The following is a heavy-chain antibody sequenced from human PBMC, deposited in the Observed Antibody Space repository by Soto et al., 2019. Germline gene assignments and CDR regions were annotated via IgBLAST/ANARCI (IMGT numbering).Heavy chain of an antibody. CDR3: AKDPGYSSSWYY. CDR1: GFTFSSYS. V-gene: IGHV3-21*04. D-gene: IGHD6-13*01. J-gene: IGHJ4*02. CDR2: ISSSSSYI. Sequence: GGSLRLSCAASGFTFSSYSVNWVRQAPGKGLEWVSSISSSSSYIYYADSVKGRFTISRDNSKNTLYLQMNSLRAEDTAVYYCAKDPGYSSSWYYWGQGTLVTVSS.